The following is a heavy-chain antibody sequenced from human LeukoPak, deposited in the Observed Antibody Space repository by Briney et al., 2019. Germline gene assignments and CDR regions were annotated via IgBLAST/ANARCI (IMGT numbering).Heavy chain of an antibody. CDR2: IYYSGST. Sequence: SETLSLTCTVSGDSISSYYWSWIRQPPGKGLEWIAYIYYSGSTNYNPSLKSRVNISVDTSKNQFSLNLSSVTAADTAVHYCARVSCGGDCFSATNAFDIWGQGTVVTVSS. CDR1: GDSISSYY. D-gene: IGHD2-21*02. V-gene: IGHV4-59*01. J-gene: IGHJ3*02. CDR3: ARVSCGGDCFSATNAFDI.